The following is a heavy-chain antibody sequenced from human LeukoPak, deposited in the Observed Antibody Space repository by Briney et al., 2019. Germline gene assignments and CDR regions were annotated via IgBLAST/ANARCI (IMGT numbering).Heavy chain of an antibody. J-gene: IGHJ4*02. V-gene: IGHV3-23*01. CDR2: ITGSGGSI. Sequence: PGGSLRLSCAASGFTFSSYPMTWVRQAPGKGLEWVSTITGSGGSIYYAESVKGRFTISRDNSKNTLYLHMSSLRAEDTAVYFCAKVQGGISAREMDYWGQGTLLTVSS. D-gene: IGHD6-13*01. CDR1: GFTFSSYP. CDR3: AKVQGGISAREMDY.